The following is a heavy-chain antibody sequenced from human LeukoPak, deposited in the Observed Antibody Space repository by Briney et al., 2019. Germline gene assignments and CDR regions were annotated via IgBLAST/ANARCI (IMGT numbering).Heavy chain of an antibody. CDR2: INSDGSST. Sequence: PGGSLRLSCAASGFPFSSYWMHWVRHARGKGLVWVSRINSDGSSTSYADSVKGRFTISRDNAKNTLYLQMNSLRAEDTAVYYCARDAVTTSLDCFDPWGQGTLVTASS. V-gene: IGHV3-74*01. J-gene: IGHJ5*02. CDR3: ARDAVTTSLDCFDP. CDR1: GFPFSSYW. D-gene: IGHD4-17*01.